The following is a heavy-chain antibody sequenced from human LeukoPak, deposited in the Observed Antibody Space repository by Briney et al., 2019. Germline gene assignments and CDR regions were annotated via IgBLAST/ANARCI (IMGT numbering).Heavy chain of an antibody. CDR3: AKHSHDDSAPRWETHYDA. CDR1: GYTFTSYD. Sequence: ASVKVSCKASGYTFTSYDINWVRQATGQGLEWMGWMNPNSGNTGYAQKFQGRVTITRNTSISTAYMELSSLRSEDTAIYYCAKHSHDDSAPRWETHYDAWGQGALVIVSS. J-gene: IGHJ5*02. V-gene: IGHV1-8*03. CDR2: MNPNSGNT. D-gene: IGHD1-26*01.